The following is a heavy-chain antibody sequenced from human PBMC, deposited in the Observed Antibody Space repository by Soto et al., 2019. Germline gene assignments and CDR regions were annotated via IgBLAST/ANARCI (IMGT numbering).Heavy chain of an antibody. V-gene: IGHV1-18*04. D-gene: IGHD3-10*01. Sequence: QVQLVQSGAEVKKPGASVKVSCKTSGYTFTSYAIGWVRQAPGQGLEWMAWISTYNGDTKYAQRFQDRVIMTIDTFTSTVYMELRSLRSDDTAVYYCARDWYGKQYLVRPTFDSWGQGTLVTVSS. CDR3: ARDWYGKQYLVRPTFDS. CDR2: ISTYNGDT. CDR1: GYTFTSYA. J-gene: IGHJ4*02.